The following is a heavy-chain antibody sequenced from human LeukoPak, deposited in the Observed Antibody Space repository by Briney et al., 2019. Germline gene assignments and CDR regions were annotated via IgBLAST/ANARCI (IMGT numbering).Heavy chain of an antibody. V-gene: IGHV4-59*01. Sequence: SETLSLTCAVSGGSIGSYYLSWIRQPPGKRLEWIGSIYYSGSTNYNPSLTSRATISLDTSKNQYSLKLSSVTAADTAVYYCTRSLGVFMYGGMDVWGQGTTVTVSS. CDR3: TRSLGVFMYGGMDV. J-gene: IGHJ6*02. CDR1: GGSIGSYY. D-gene: IGHD3-3*01. CDR2: IYYSGST.